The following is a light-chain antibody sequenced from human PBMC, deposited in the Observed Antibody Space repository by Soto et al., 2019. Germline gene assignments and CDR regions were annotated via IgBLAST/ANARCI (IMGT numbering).Light chain of an antibody. V-gene: IGKV1-5*03. CDR1: QSITNK. CDR3: QHYNSYSEA. J-gene: IGKJ1*01. CDR2: KAS. Sequence: DIQMTQSPSTLSAAVGERVTMTCRASQSITNKLAWYQQKAGKAPKVLIYKASTLKSGVPSRFSGSGSGTEFTLTISSLQPDDFATYYCQHYNSYSEAFGQGTKVDI.